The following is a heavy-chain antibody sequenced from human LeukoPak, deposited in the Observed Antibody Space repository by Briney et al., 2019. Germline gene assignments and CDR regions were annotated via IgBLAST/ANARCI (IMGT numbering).Heavy chain of an antibody. CDR2: IYYSGST. V-gene: IGHV4-59*11. J-gene: IGHJ4*02. CDR1: GGSISSHY. D-gene: IGHD3-22*01. CDR3: ARGGDDSSGWDYFDY. Sequence: SETLSLTCTVSGGSISSHYWSWIRQPPGKGLEWIGYIYYSGSTNYNPSLKSRVTISVDTSKNQFSLKLSSVTAADTAVYYCARGGDDSSGWDYFDYWGQGTLVTVSS.